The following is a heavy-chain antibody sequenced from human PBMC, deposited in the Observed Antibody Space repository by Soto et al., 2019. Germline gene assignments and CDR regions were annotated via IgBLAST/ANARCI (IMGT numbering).Heavy chain of an antibody. V-gene: IGHV1-18*01. Sequence: GAPAKLSCKASGYTFTSSGISSLRQAPGQAPQWMGWISAYHGNTNYAQKLQRSATMPTDTSTPTPYLDLSTPSSAHTAASYCAREGSSSYADDYWGQGTLVTVSS. CDR3: AREGSSSYADDY. CDR1: GYTFTSSG. D-gene: IGHD6-6*01. J-gene: IGHJ4*02. CDR2: ISAYHGNT.